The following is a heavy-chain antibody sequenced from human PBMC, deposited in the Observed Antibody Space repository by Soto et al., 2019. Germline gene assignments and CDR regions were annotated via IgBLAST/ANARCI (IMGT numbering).Heavy chain of an antibody. CDR2: INPYNGKT. V-gene: IGHV1-18*01. CDR1: CYIFTCWR. CDR3: ARESGGLDP. Sequence: ASVKVSCKASCYIFTCWRITWVRQAPGQGLEYMGWINPYNGKTNYAQKFQGRVTMTTDTSTNTAYMELGSLRSDDTALYYCARESGGLDPWGQ. J-gene: IGHJ5*02.